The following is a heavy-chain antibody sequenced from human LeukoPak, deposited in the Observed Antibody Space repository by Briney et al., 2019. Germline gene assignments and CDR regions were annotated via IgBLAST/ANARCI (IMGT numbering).Heavy chain of an antibody. CDR1: GGTFSSYA. Sequence: ASVKLSCKASGGTFSSYAISWVRQAPGQGLEWMGGIIPIFGTANYAQKFQGRVTITADESTSTAYMELSSLRSEDTAVYYCARARGDYDSYYYYYYGMDVWGQGTTVTVSS. CDR2: IIPIFGTA. V-gene: IGHV1-69*13. J-gene: IGHJ6*02. D-gene: IGHD5-12*01. CDR3: ARARGDYDSYYYYYYGMDV.